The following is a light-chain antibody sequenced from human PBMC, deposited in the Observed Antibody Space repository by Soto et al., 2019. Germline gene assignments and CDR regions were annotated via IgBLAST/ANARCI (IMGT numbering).Light chain of an antibody. J-gene: IGLJ1*01. V-gene: IGLV2-8*01. CDR2: EVN. Sequence: QSVLTQPPSASGSPGQSVTISCTGTSSDVGGYDCVSWYQHHPGKAPKLMIYEVNKRPSGVPDRFSGSRSGNTASLTVSGLQAEDEADYYCTSHAGSNCALLFGTGTKVTVL. CDR1: SSDVGGYDC. CDR3: TSHAGSNCALL.